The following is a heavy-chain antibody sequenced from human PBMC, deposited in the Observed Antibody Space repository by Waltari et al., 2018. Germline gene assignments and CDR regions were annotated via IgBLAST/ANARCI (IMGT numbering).Heavy chain of an antibody. CDR2: MNPNNNYP. V-gene: IGHV1-2*06. CDR3: VTQRPWEDY. CDR1: GYTFTDSY. Sequence: QVQLVQSGAEVRKPGASVKVSCKTYGYTFTDSYIHWGRQAPGQGLEWMGRMNPNNNYPIYEQKFQGRVTMTRDTSITTAYMELSSLTSDDTALYYCVTQRPWEDYWGQGTRVTVSP. J-gene: IGHJ4*02. D-gene: IGHD1-26*01.